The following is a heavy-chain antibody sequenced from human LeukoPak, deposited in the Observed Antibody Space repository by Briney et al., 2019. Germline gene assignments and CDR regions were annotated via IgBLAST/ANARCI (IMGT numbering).Heavy chain of an antibody. J-gene: IGHJ4*02. D-gene: IGHD2/OR15-2a*01. Sequence: PSETLSLTCSVSGGSISSYYWSWIRQPPGKGPEWIGYSDKSGSTNYNPSLTSRVTISVDTSTNQFSLRLSSVTAADTAVYYCAADRNNRSWYYYWGQGILVTVSS. CDR2: SDKSGST. V-gene: IGHV4-59*08. CDR3: AADRNNRSWYYY. CDR1: GGSISSYY.